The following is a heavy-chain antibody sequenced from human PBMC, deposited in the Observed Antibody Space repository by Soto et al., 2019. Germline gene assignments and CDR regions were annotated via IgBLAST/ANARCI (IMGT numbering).Heavy chain of an antibody. CDR3: ARLNSSTWYFDY. Sequence: EVQLLESGGGLVQPGESLRLSCAASGFTFSSYAMSWARQAPGRGLEWVSAFSGGGGSTYNADSVKARFTISRDNSKNTLYLQMNSLRAEDTAVYYCARLNSSTWYFDYWGQGTLVPVSS. D-gene: IGHD6-13*01. CDR2: FSGGGGST. J-gene: IGHJ4*02. V-gene: IGHV3-23*01. CDR1: GFTFSSYA.